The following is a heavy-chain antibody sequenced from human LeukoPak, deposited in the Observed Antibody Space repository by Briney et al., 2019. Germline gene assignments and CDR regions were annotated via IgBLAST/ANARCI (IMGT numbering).Heavy chain of an antibody. Sequence: PGGSLRLSCAASGFTFSSYGMHWVRQAPGKGLEWVAVISYDGSNKYYADSVKGRFTISRDNSKNTLYLQMNSLRAEDTAVYYCAKDLDTAMAAYYFDYWGQGTLVTVSS. J-gene: IGHJ4*02. CDR3: AKDLDTAMAAYYFDY. D-gene: IGHD5-18*01. V-gene: IGHV3-30*18. CDR2: ISYDGSNK. CDR1: GFTFSSYG.